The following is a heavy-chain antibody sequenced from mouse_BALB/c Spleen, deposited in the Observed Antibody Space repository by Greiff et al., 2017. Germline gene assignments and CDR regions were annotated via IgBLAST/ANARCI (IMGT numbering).Heavy chain of an antibody. J-gene: IGHJ4*01. Sequence: EVQLQESGPELMKPGASVKISCKASGYSFTSYYMHWVKQSHGKSLEWIGYIDPFNGGTSYNQKFKGKATLTVDKSSSTAYMHLSSLTSEDSAVYYCARGDGIYYYAMDYWGQGTSVTVSS. CDR3: ARGDGIYYYAMDY. V-gene: IGHV1S135*01. D-gene: IGHD2-1*01. CDR1: GYSFTSYY. CDR2: IDPFNGGT.